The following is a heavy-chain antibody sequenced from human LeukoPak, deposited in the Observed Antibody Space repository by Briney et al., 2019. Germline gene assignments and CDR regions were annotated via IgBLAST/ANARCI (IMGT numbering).Heavy chain of an antibody. Sequence: KPSETLSLTCSVSGYSISSGYYWGWIRQPPGKGLEWIGSSYHSGSTYYNPSLKSRLTTAVDTSKNQFSLELTSVTAADTAAYYCARQPAWRGAEAFDVWGQGTTVIVSS. CDR2: SYHSGST. CDR1: GYSISSGYY. J-gene: IGHJ3*01. CDR3: ARQPAWRGAEAFDV. D-gene: IGHD3-3*01. V-gene: IGHV4-38-2*02.